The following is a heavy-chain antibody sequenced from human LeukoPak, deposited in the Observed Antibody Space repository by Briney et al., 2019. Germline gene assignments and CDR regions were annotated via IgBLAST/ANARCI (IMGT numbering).Heavy chain of an antibody. J-gene: IGHJ3*02. CDR3: ARPTTVTTISADAFDI. Sequence: GGSLGLSCAASGFTFSSYAMHWVRQAPGKGLEWVAVISYDGSNKYYADSVKGRFTISRDNAQNSLYLQMNSLRAEDSSVYYCARPTTVTTISADAFDIWGQGTMVTVSS. V-gene: IGHV3-30-3*01. CDR2: ISYDGSNK. CDR1: GFTFSSYA. D-gene: IGHD4-17*01.